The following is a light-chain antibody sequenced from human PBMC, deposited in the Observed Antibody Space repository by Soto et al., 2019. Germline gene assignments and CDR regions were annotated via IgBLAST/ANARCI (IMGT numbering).Light chain of an antibody. J-gene: IGLJ1*01. CDR3: SSSSISTAYR. CDR1: SGDVGGYDY. Sequence: QSALTPPASVVVSPGRSITISCTGTSGDVGGYDYVSWYQLHPGMAPILMVFEVCNRPSGVSYRFSVSKSGNTASLTISGLQAEDEADYFCSSSSISTAYRFGTGTTVTVL. CDR2: EVC. V-gene: IGLV2-14*01.